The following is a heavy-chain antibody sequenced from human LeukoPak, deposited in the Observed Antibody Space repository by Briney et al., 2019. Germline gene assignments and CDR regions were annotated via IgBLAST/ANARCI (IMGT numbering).Heavy chain of an antibody. V-gene: IGHV3-48*01. CDR1: GFTFSSYS. D-gene: IGHD7-27*01. J-gene: IGHJ4*02. CDR2: ISSSSSTI. Sequence: GGSLRLSCAASGFTFSSYSMNWVRQAPGKGLEWVSYISSSSSTIYYADSVKGRFTISRDNAKNSLYLQMNSLRAEDTAVYYCATQRGTGEFDYWGQGTLVTVSS. CDR3: ATQRGTGEFDY.